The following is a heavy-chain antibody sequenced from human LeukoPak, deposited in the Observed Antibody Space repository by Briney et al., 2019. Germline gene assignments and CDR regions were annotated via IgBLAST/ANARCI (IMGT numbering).Heavy chain of an antibody. CDR3: ASTGGHSSGYYYPGY. CDR1: GFTFSSYA. J-gene: IGHJ4*02. Sequence: GGSLRLSCAASGFTFSSYAMSWVRQAPGKGLEWVSAISGSGGSTYCADSVKGRFTISRDNSKNTLYLQMNSLRAEDTAVYYCASTGGHSSGYYYPGYWGQGTLVTVSS. CDR2: ISGSGGST. D-gene: IGHD3-22*01. V-gene: IGHV3-23*01.